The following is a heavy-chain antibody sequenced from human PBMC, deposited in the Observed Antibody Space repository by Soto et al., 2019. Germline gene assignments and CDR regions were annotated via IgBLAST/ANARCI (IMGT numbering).Heavy chain of an antibody. J-gene: IGHJ3*02. V-gene: IGHV1-18*01. D-gene: IGHD6-19*01. Sequence: ASVKVSCKASGYTFTSYGISWVRQAPGQGLEWMGWISAYNGNTNYAQKLQGRVTMTTDTSTSTAYMELRSLRSDDTAVYYCARGRDGWLPGNALDIWGQGTMVTVSS. CDR2: ISAYNGNT. CDR3: ARGRDGWLPGNALDI. CDR1: GYTFTSYG.